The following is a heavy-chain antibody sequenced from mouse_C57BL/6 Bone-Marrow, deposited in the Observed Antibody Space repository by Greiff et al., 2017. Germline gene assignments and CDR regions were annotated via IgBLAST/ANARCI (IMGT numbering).Heavy chain of an antibody. CDR3: ARDPITTVVARDWYFDV. J-gene: IGHJ1*03. Sequence: EVKVVESEGGLVQPGSSMKLSCTASGFTFSDYYMAWVRQVPEKGLEWVANINYDGSSTYYLDSLKSRFIISRDNAKNILYLQMSSLKSADTAAYYCARDPITTVVARDWYFDVWGTGTTVTVSS. CDR2: INYDGSST. D-gene: IGHD1-1*01. CDR1: GFTFSDYY. V-gene: IGHV5-16*01.